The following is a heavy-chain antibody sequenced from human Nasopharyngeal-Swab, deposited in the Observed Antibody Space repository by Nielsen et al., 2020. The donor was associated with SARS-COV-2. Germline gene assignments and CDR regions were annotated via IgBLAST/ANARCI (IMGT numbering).Heavy chain of an antibody. CDR2: MNPNSGNT. V-gene: IGHV1-8*01. CDR1: GYTFTSYD. Sequence: ASVKVSCKASGYTFTSYDINWVRQATGQGLEWMGWMNPNSGNTGYTQKFQGRVTMTRNTSISTAYMELSSLRSEDTAVYYCARPGRIDSSGYTRGFDTWGQGTLVTVSS. CDR3: ARPGRIDSSGYTRGFDT. D-gene: IGHD3-22*01. J-gene: IGHJ5*02.